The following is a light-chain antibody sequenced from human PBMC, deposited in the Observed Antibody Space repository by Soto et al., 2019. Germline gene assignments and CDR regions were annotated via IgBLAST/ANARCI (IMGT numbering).Light chain of an antibody. CDR2: DVS. V-gene: IGLV2-14*01. Sequence: QSVLTQPASVSGSPGQSITISCTGTSNDIGAYNYVSWYQQHPGKAPKLMIYDVSNRPSGVSNRFSGSKSGNTASLTISGLQAEDEADHYCSSFTSSSSYVFGPGTKVTVL. CDR3: SSFTSSSSYV. J-gene: IGLJ1*01. CDR1: SNDIGAYNY.